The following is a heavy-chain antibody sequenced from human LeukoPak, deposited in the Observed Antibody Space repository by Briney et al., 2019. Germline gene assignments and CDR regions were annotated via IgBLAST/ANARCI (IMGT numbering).Heavy chain of an antibody. J-gene: IGHJ4*02. CDR3: ARDKRHSYGRYFDH. D-gene: IGHD5-18*01. CDR1: GDSISTYH. V-gene: IGHV4-59*01. CDR2: MQSTGNS. Sequence: SETLSLTCNVSGDSISTYHWNWIRKPPGRGLEWIGYMQSTGNSNYNPSLKSRVSMSVDTSKNRIVLNLSSVTAADAAVYYCARDKRHSYGRYFDHWGQGLLVTVSS.